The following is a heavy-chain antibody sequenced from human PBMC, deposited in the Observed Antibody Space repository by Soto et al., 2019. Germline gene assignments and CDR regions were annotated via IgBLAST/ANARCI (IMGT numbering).Heavy chain of an antibody. V-gene: IGHV3-72*01. J-gene: IGHJ6*02. CDR3: PKVRYYYYGMDV. CDR2: TRNKANSYTT. Sequence: EVQLVESGGGLVQPGGSLRLSCAASGFTFSDHYMDWVRQAPGKGLEWVGRTRNKANSYTTEYAASVKGRFTISRDDSKNSLYLQMNSLKTEDTAVYYCPKVRYYYYGMDVWGQGTTVTVSS. CDR1: GFTFSDHY.